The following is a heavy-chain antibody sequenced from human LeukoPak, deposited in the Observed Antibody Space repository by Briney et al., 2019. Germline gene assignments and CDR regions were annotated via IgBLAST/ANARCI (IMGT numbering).Heavy chain of an antibody. Sequence: GGSLRLSCAASGFTFSNYGMHWVRQAPGKGLEWVAVVRYDGYDKHYAEPVKGRCTISRDNSKSTVYLEMSSLRADDTAMYFCARDVGLRYFFDSWGQGTLVTVSS. CDR1: GFTFSNYG. J-gene: IGHJ4*02. CDR3: ARDVGLRYFFDS. D-gene: IGHD1-26*01. V-gene: IGHV3-33*01. CDR2: VRYDGYDK.